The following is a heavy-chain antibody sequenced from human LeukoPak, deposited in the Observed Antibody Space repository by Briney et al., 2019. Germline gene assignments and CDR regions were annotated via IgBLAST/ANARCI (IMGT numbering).Heavy chain of an antibody. CDR2: ISYSGSP. J-gene: IGHJ4*02. Sequence: SQTLSLTCTVSGASISSGGYFWTWIRQHPGKGLEWIGYISYSGSPYYTPSLETRVTISADTSQNQFSLKLNSVPAADTAIYYGARLFCSGASCSRGGGFDYWGQGTLVTVSS. V-gene: IGHV4-31*03. D-gene: IGHD2-15*01. CDR1: GASISSGGYF. CDR3: ARLFCSGASCSRGGGFDY.